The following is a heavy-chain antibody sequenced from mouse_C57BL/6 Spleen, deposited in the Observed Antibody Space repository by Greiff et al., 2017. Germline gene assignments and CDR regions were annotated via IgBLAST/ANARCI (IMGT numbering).Heavy chain of an antibody. CDR2: ISSGGSYT. J-gene: IGHJ2*01. V-gene: IGHV5-6*01. D-gene: IGHD2-4*01. CDR3: ARWDDYDDVSFDY. Sequence: VQLQQSGGDLVKPGGSLKLSCAASGFTFSSYGMSWVHQTPDKRLEWVATISSGGSYTYYPDSVKGRFTISRDNAKNTLYLQMSSLKSEDTAMYYCARWDDYDDVSFDYWGQGTTLTVSS. CDR1: GFTFSSYG.